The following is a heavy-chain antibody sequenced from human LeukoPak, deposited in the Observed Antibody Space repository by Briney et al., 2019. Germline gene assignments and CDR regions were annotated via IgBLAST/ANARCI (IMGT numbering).Heavy chain of an antibody. J-gene: IGHJ4*02. CDR1: GYSIRTSHY. Sequence: SETLSLTCTVSGYSIRTSHYWGWIRQSPGKGLEWIGNIYRSGTTYYNPSLKSRVTISMDTSKNQFSLKLSSVTAADTAVYYCARAGDIAMAYPAYFDYWGQGTPVTVSS. CDR3: ARAGDIAMAYPAYFDY. V-gene: IGHV4-38-2*02. D-gene: IGHD5-18*01. CDR2: IYRSGTT.